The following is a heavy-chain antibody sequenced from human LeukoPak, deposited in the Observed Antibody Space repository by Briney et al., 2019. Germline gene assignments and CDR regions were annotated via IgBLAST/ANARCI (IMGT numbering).Heavy chain of an antibody. CDR2: VYYSGST. D-gene: IGHD6-6*01. Sequence: SETLSLTCTVSGGSINSSSYYWGWIRQPPGKGLEWIGSVYYSGSTHYNPSLKSQVTISVDTSKNHFSLRLSSVTAADTAVYYCARQSIAARGYYYYMDVWGKGTTVTVSS. CDR3: ARQSIAARGYYYYMDV. J-gene: IGHJ6*03. CDR1: GGSINSSSYY. V-gene: IGHV4-39*01.